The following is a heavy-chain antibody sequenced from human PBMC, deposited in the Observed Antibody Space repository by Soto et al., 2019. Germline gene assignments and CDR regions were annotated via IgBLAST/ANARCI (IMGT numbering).Heavy chain of an antibody. D-gene: IGHD1-26*01. J-gene: IGHJ2*01. CDR1: GFTFSKYA. Sequence: GGSLRLSCAASGFTFSKYAMTWARQAPGKGLEWVAAISYDGINKYYVDSVKGRFTISRDNSKNTLYVQMNSLRAEDTALYYCARSPQPTRGIHWYFDLWGRGILVTVSS. V-gene: IGHV3-30*03. CDR2: ISYDGINK. CDR3: ARSPQPTRGIHWYFDL.